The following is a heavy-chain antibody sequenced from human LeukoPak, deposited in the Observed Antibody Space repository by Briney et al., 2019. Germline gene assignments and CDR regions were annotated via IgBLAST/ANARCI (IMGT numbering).Heavy chain of an antibody. Sequence: GRSLRLSCAASGFTFDGYGMYWVRQAPGKGLEWVSGITWNSDDMAYEDSVKGRFTISRDNAKNCLYLQMNSLRVEDTALYYCTKVTDWRTGFDYWGQGTLVTVSS. D-gene: IGHD3-9*01. J-gene: IGHJ4*02. CDR1: GFTFDGYG. CDR3: TKVTDWRTGFDY. CDR2: ITWNSDDM. V-gene: IGHV3-9*01.